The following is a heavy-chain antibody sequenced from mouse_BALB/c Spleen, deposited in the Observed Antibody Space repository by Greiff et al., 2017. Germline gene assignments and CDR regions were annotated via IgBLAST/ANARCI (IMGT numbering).Heavy chain of an antibody. D-gene: IGHD3-1*01. V-gene: IGHV5-17*02. J-gene: IGHJ4*01. CDR3: ARRSGLRGGAMDY. CDR1: GFTFSSFG. Sequence: EVKVVESGGGLVQPGGSRKLSCAASGFTFSSFGMHWVRQAPEKGLEWVAYISSGSSTIYYADTVKGRFTISRDNPKNTLFLQMTSLRSEDTAMYYCARRSGLRGGAMDYWGQGTSVTVSS. CDR2: ISSGSSTI.